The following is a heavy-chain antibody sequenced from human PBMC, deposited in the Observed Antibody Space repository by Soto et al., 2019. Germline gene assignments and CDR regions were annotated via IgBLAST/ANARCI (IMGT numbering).Heavy chain of an antibody. CDR2: ISSSSSYI. D-gene: IGHD5-12*01. CDR3: ARGPSGYDRSYYFDY. J-gene: IGHJ4*02. V-gene: IGHV3-21*01. Sequence: GGSLRLSCAASGFTFSSYSMNWVRQAPGKGLEWVSSISSSSSYIYYADSVKGRFTISRDNAKNSLYLQMNSLRAEDTAVYYCARGPSGYDRSYYFDYWGQGTLVTVSS. CDR1: GFTFSSYS.